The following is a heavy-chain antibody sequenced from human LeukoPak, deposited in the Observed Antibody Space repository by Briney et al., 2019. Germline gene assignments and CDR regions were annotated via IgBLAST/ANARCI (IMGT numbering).Heavy chain of an antibody. CDR3: ARADYINPFDY. CDR2: INPSGGST. J-gene: IGHJ4*02. CDR1: GYTFTSYY. V-gene: IGHV1-46*01. Sequence: VSVKVSCKASGYTFTSYYMHWVRQAPGQGLEWMGIINPSGGSTSYAQKFQGRVTMTRDTSTSTVYMELSSLRSEDTAVYYCARADYINPFDYWGQGTLVTVSS. D-gene: IGHD4-11*01.